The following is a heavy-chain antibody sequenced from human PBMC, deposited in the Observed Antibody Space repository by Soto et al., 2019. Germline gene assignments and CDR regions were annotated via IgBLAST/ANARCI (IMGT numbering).Heavy chain of an antibody. Sequence: GGSLRLSCAASGFTFSMSAMTWVRQAPGKGLEWVSTTGLNGRTTYYADSVKGRFTVSRDNSKNTLDLHMSSLRAEDTAVYYCATVHSTSRSFDYWGEGTLVTVSS. D-gene: IGHD6-6*01. CDR2: TGLNGRTT. V-gene: IGHV3-23*01. CDR3: ATVHSTSRSFDY. CDR1: GFTFSMSA. J-gene: IGHJ4*02.